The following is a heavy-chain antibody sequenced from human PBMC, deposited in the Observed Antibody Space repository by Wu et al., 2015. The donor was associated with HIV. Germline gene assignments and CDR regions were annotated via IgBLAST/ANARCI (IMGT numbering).Heavy chain of an antibody. CDR3: AGEGAYSGSYPKTYYLDS. Sequence: QVQLVQSGAELRKPGSSVRVSCKASDHSLTNYGITWVRQAPGQGLEWMGWISTYNGRTNYAQQFQGRLTVTTDTATTTAYMELTSLTSDDTAMYFCAGEGAYSGSYPKTYYLDSWGQGTRGHR. D-gene: IGHD1-26*01. CDR2: ISTYNGRT. CDR1: DHSLTNYG. J-gene: IGHJ4*02. V-gene: IGHV1-18*01.